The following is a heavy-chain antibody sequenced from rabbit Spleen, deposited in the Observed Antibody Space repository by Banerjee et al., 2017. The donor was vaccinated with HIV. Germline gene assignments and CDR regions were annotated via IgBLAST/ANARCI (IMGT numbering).Heavy chain of an antibody. Sequence: QSLEESGGDLVKPGTSLTLTCTASGFSFSNKAVMCWVRQAPGKGLEWIACINAVTGKAVDASWAKGRFTFSKTSSTTVTLQMTSLTAADTATYFCARDLPDVMGWNLNVWGPGTLVTVS. J-gene: IGHJ4*01. V-gene: IGHV1S40*01. CDR2: INAVTGKA. CDR1: GFSFSNKAV. D-gene: IGHD6-1*01. CDR3: ARDLPDVMGWNLNV.